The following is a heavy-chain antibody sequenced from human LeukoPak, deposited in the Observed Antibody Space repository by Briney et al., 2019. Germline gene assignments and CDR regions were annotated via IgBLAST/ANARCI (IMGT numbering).Heavy chain of an antibody. CDR1: GYTFTGYY. V-gene: IGHV1-2*02. J-gene: IGHJ4*02. D-gene: IGHD3-3*01. Sequence: APVKVSCKASGYTFTGYYMHWVRQAPGQGLEWMGWINPNSGGTNYAQKFQGRVTMTRDTSISTAYMELSRLRSDDTAVYYCARVLRFLEWEFDYWGQGTLVTVSS. CDR2: INPNSGGT. CDR3: ARVLRFLEWEFDY.